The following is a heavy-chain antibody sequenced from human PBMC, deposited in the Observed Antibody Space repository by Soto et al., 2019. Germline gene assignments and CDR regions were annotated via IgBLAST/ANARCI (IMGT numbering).Heavy chain of an antibody. CDR3: ARRLRVRGGWFDP. CDR1: GGSISSSSYY. V-gene: IGHV4-39*01. D-gene: IGHD3-10*01. J-gene: IGHJ5*02. Sequence: QLQLQESGPGLVKPSETLSLTCTVSGGSISSSSYYWGWIRQPPGKGLEWIGSIYYSGSTYYNPSLKSRVTISVDTSKNQFSLKLSSVTAADTAVYYCARRLRVRGGWFDPWGQGTLVTVSS. CDR2: IYYSGST.